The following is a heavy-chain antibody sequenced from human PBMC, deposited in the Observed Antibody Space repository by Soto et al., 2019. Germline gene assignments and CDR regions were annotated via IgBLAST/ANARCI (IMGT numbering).Heavy chain of an antibody. Sequence: SETLSLTCSVSGGSITTSSYNWDWIRQPPGKGLEWIGTIYYDGSTSYNPSLKSQVTISVDTSKNHFALKVNSVTASDTAVYYCARFYGNAFDVWGRGTVVTVSS. D-gene: IGHD3-10*01. V-gene: IGHV4-39*02. J-gene: IGHJ3*01. CDR2: IYYDGST. CDR1: GGSITTSSYN. CDR3: ARFYGNAFDV.